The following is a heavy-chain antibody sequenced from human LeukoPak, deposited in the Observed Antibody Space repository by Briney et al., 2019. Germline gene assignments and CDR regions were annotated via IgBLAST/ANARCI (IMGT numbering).Heavy chain of an antibody. J-gene: IGHJ4*02. CDR2: INHSGST. Sequence: SETQSLTCAVYGGSFSGYYWSWIRQPPGKGLEWIGEINHSGSTNYNPSLKSRVTISVDTSKNQFSLKLSSVTAADTAVYYCARARVVPAAMYYWGQGTLVTVSS. CDR3: ARARVVPAAMYY. CDR1: GGSFSGYY. V-gene: IGHV4-34*01. D-gene: IGHD2-2*01.